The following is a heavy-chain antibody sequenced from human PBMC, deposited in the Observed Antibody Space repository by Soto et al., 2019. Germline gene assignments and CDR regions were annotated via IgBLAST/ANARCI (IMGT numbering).Heavy chain of an antibody. Sequence: SETLSLTCTVSGDSISRGFYYWSWIRQHPGKGLQWIGYIYDSGSSYYNPSLKSRVTMSVDTSKNQFSLKLSSVTAADTAVYYCAREKGYISGPKNFDYWGQGTLVTVSS. V-gene: IGHV4-30-4*01. CDR2: IYDSGSS. CDR1: GDSISRGFYY. D-gene: IGHD5-12*01. CDR3: AREKGYISGPKNFDY. J-gene: IGHJ4*02.